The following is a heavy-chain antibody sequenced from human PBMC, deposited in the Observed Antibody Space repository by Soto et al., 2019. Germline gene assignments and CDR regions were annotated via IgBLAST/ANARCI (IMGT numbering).Heavy chain of an antibody. CDR3: ARDGIGGTVFRGFCDY. Sequence: QKYLVESGGGVVQPGGSLRLSCVASGSIFSGYGMHWGRQAPGKGLEWVAVIWYDGSNKYYADSVKGRFTISRDNSKNMLYLQMDSRRAEDTAVYYCARDGIGGTVFRGFCDYWGQGTLVTVSS. CDR2: IWYDGSNK. V-gene: IGHV3-33*01. CDR1: GSIFSGYG. J-gene: IGHJ4*02. D-gene: IGHD1-7*01.